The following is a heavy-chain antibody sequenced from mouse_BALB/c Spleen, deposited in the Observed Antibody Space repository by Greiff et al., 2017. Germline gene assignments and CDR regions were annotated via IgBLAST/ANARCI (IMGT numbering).Heavy chain of an antibody. CDR3: ARGRNSYGYYWFAY. V-gene: IGHV3-6*02. J-gene: IGHJ3*01. D-gene: IGHD1-2*01. Sequence: EVKLMESGPGLVKPSQSLSLTCSVTGYSITSGYYWNWIRQFPGNKLEWMGYISYDGSNNYNPSLKNRISITRDTSKNQFFLKLNSVTTEDTATYYCARGRNSYGYYWFAYWGQGTLVTVSA. CDR2: ISYDGSN. CDR1: GYSITSGYY.